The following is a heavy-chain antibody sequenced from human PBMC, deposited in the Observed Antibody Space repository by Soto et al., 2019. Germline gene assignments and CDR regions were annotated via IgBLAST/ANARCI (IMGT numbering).Heavy chain of an antibody. CDR3: TTDPLYGMDV. V-gene: IGHV3-23*01. CDR2: ISGSGGST. Sequence: GGSLRLSSAASGGNFSSYAMSWVRQAPGKGLEWVSAISGSGGSTYYADSVKGRFTISRDNSKNTLYLQMNSLKTEDTAVYYCTTDPLYGMDVWGQGTTVTVSS. J-gene: IGHJ6*02. CDR1: GGNFSSYA.